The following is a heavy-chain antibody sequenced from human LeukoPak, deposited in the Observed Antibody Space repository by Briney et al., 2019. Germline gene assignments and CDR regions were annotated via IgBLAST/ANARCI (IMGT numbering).Heavy chain of an antibody. Sequence: ASVKVSCKASGYTFTSYGISWVRQAPGPGLEWVGWISAYNGNTNYAQKLQGRVTMTTDTSTSTAYMELRSLRSDDTAVYYCARDAQAFYDFWSGSGNWFDPWGQGTLVTVSS. CDR1: GYTFTSYG. J-gene: IGHJ5*02. D-gene: IGHD3-3*01. V-gene: IGHV1-18*01. CDR2: ISAYNGNT. CDR3: ARDAQAFYDFWSGSGNWFDP.